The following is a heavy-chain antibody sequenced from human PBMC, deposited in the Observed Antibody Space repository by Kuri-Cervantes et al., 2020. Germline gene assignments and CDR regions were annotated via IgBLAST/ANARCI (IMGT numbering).Heavy chain of an antibody. CDR3: YYYGSGSYYQDAFDI. D-gene: IGHD3-10*01. Sequence: GESLKISCAASGFTFSSYAMSWVRQAPGKGLEWVSAIRGSGGSTYYADSVKGRFTISRDNSKNMLYLQMNSLRAEDTAVYYCYYYGSGSYYQDAFDIWGQGTMVTVSS. CDR1: GFTFSSYA. J-gene: IGHJ3*02. CDR2: IRGSGGST. V-gene: IGHV3-23*01.